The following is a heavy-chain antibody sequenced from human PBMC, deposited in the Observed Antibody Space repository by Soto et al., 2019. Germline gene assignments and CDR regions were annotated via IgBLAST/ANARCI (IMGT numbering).Heavy chain of an antibody. CDR3: ARGISKYSSWYEPHTWFDA. D-gene: IGHD6-13*01. Sequence: QVQLQESGPGLVKPSQTLSLTCTVSGGPINSPDYYWTWIRQSPGKGLEWIGYLYFNGGTQYNPSLRTPVSMSLGTSKKHFSLKMRSVTAADTAVYYCARGISKYSSWYEPHTWFDAWGPGVLVTVSS. V-gene: IGHV4-30-4*01. CDR1: GGPINSPDYY. CDR2: LYFNGGT. J-gene: IGHJ5*02.